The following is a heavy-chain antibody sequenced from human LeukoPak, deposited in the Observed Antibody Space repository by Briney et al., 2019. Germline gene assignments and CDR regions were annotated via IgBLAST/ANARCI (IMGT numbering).Heavy chain of an antibody. Sequence: GESLKISCKGSGYTFTSYWIGWVRQMPGKGLEWMGIIYPGDSDTRYSPSFQGQVTISADKSISTAYLQWSSLRASDTAMYYCARSAVAGTSPLDYWGQGTPVTVSS. CDR2: IYPGDSDT. D-gene: IGHD6-19*01. V-gene: IGHV5-51*01. CDR3: ARSAVAGTSPLDY. CDR1: GYTFTSYW. J-gene: IGHJ4*02.